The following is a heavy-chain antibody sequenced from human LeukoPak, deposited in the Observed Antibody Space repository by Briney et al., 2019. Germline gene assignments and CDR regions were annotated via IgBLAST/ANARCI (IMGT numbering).Heavy chain of an antibody. Sequence: GGSLRLSCAASGFTFSSYSMNWVRQAPGKGLEWVSYISSSSSTIYYADSVKGRFTISRDNAKNSLYLQMNSLRAEDTAVYYCARDLADIAAAGKRNWFDPWGQGTLVTVSS. V-gene: IGHV3-48*01. D-gene: IGHD6-13*01. J-gene: IGHJ5*02. CDR3: ARDLADIAAAGKRNWFDP. CDR2: ISSSSSTI. CDR1: GFTFSSYS.